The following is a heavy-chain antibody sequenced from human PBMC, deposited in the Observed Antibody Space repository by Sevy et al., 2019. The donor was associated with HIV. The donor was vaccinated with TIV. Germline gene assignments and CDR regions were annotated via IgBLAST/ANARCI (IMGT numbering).Heavy chain of an antibody. J-gene: IGHJ4*02. D-gene: IGHD2-2*01. Sequence: GASVKVSCKASGGTFSSYAISWVRQAPGQGLEWMGGIIPILGIANYAQKFQGRVTITADKSTSTAYMELSSLRSEDTAVYYCARSGRGYCSSTSCYLGPNYFDYWGQGTLVTVSS. CDR3: ARSGRGYCSSTSCYLGPNYFDY. V-gene: IGHV1-69*10. CDR2: IIPILGIA. CDR1: GGTFSSYA.